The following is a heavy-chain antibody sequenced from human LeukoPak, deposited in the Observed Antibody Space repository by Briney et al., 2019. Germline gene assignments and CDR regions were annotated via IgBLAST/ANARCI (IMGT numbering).Heavy chain of an antibody. D-gene: IGHD3-22*01. CDR1: GFTLSTNA. CDR2: ISGGGAST. Sequence: GGSLRLSCLTSGFTLSTNAMSWVRQAPGKGLEWISGISGGGASTYYADSVKGRFTISRDDSRNTLYLQMNSLRGDDMAVYYCAKSSYYDSSGYYREYYFDHWGQGTLVTVSS. CDR3: AKSSYYDSSGYYREYYFDH. V-gene: IGHV3-23*01. J-gene: IGHJ4*02.